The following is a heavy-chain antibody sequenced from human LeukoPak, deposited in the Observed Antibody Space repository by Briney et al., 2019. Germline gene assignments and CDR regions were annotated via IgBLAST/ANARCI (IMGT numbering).Heavy chain of an antibody. V-gene: IGHV3-33*08. Sequence: GGSLRLSCAASGFTFSSYAMHWVRQAPGKGLEWVAVIWYDGSKKYYADSVKGRFTISRDNSKNTVDLQMNSLRAEDTAVYYCARVHVSYLDYWGQGTLVTVSS. CDR3: ARVHVSYLDY. CDR1: GFTFSSYA. J-gene: IGHJ4*02. CDR2: IWYDGSKK.